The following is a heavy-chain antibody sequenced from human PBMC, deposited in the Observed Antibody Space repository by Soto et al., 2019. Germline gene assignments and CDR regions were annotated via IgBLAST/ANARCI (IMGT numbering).Heavy chain of an antibody. V-gene: IGHV3-23*01. CDR1: GFTFSSYA. J-gene: IGHJ5*02. CDR3: AKHPDYYYGSGSYYLSWFDP. D-gene: IGHD3-10*01. CDR2: ISGSGGST. Sequence: GGSLRLSCAASGFTFSSYAMSWVRQAPGKGLEWVSAISGSGGSTYYADSVKGRFTNSRDNSKNTLYLQMNSLGAEDTAVYYCAKHPDYYYGSGSYYLSWFDPWGQGTLVTVSS.